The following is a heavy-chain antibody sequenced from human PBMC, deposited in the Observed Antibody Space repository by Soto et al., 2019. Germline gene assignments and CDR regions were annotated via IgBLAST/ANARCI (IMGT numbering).Heavy chain of an antibody. V-gene: IGHV1-8*01. CDR3: ARGSPNGGFDL. D-gene: IGHD7-27*01. Sequence: QVQLVQSGAEVKKPGASVKVSCKASGYTFTTYDINWVRQATGQGLEWIGWMSPKTGNTGYAQNFQGRVTMTRNPAISTAYLERSSLTSEDTAVYYCARGSPNGGFDLWGQGTLVPVSS. CDR2: MSPKTGNT. CDR1: GYTFTTYD. J-gene: IGHJ4*02.